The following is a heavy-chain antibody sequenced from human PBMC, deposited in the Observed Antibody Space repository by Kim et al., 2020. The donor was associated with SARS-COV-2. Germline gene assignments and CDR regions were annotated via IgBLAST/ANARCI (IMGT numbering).Heavy chain of an antibody. J-gene: IGHJ4*02. CDR3: ARGQYSSGGGLDY. V-gene: IGHV4-34*01. D-gene: IGHD6-19*01. CDR1: GGSFSGYY. CDR2: INHSGST. Sequence: SETLSLTCAVYGGSFSGYYWSWIRQPPGKGLEWIGEINHSGSTNYNPSLKSRVTISVDTSKNQFSLKLSSVTAADTAVYYCARGQYSSGGGLDYWGQGTLVTVSS.